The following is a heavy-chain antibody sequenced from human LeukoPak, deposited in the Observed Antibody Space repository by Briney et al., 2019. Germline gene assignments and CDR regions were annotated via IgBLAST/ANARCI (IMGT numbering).Heavy chain of an antibody. CDR3: ARLPVGYSSSWYYFDY. D-gene: IGHD6-13*01. Sequence: ASVKVSCKASGYTFTSYGISWVRQAPGQGLEWMGGIIPIFGTANYAQKFQGRVTITADKSTSTAYMELSSLRSEDTAVYYCARLPVGYSSSWYYFDYWGQGTLVTVSS. CDR1: GYTFTSYG. CDR2: IIPIFGTA. J-gene: IGHJ4*02. V-gene: IGHV1-69*06.